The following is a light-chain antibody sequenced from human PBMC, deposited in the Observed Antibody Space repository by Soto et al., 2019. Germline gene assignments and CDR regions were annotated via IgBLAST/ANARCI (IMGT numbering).Light chain of an antibody. V-gene: IGKV1-39*01. Sequence: HMTQSPSSLSASVGDRVSISGRASQTISTFLNWYQQKPGTAPRLLIYRASSVNSGVPPRFSGSGSGRDFTLTISSLSPEDIATYFCQQSYSSPPWTFGQGTKVDIK. CDR3: QQSYSSPPWT. CDR2: RAS. CDR1: QTISTF. J-gene: IGKJ1*01.